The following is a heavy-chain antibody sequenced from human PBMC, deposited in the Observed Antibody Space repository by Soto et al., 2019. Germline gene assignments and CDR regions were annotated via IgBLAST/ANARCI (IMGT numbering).Heavy chain of an antibody. V-gene: IGHV4-39*01. J-gene: IGHJ6*02. D-gene: IGHD3-3*01. CDR3: ARAMTMTLARIFGMDV. CDR1: GGSISSSSYY. CDR2: IYYSGST. Sequence: SETLSLTCTVSGGSISSSSYYWGWIRQPPGKGLEWIGSIYYSGSTYYNPSLKSRVTISVDTSKNQFSLKLSSVTAADTGVYFCARAMTMTLARIFGMDVWGLGTTVTVSS.